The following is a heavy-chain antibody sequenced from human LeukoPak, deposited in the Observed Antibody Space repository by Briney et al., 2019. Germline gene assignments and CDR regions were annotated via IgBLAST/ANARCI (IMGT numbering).Heavy chain of an antibody. D-gene: IGHD3-10*01. J-gene: IGHJ4*02. V-gene: IGHV3-43*01. CDR3: AKGHIGPHYYGSGSPDY. CDR2: ISWDGGST. CDR1: GFTFDDYT. Sequence: GGSLRLSCAASGFTFDDYTMHWARQAPGKGLEWVSLISWDGGSTYYADSVKGRFTISRDNSKNSLYLQMNSLRTEDTALYYCAKGHIGPHYYGSGSPDYWGQGTLVTVSS.